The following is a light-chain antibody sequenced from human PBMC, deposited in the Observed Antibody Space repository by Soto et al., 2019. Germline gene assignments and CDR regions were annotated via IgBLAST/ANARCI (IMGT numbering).Light chain of an antibody. Sequence: DIVMTQSPDSLAVSLGERATINCKSSQSVLYSSNNKNYLAWYQQKPGQPPKLLIYWASTRESGVPDRFSGSGSGTDFTLAISSLQAEAVAVYYCQQHYSAPFTFGGGTKVEIK. V-gene: IGKV4-1*01. CDR1: QSVLYSSNNKNY. CDR3: QQHYSAPFT. CDR2: WAS. J-gene: IGKJ4*01.